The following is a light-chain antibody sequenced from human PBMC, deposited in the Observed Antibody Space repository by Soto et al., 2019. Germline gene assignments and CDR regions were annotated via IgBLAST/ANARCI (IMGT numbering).Light chain of an antibody. CDR2: DAS. V-gene: IGKV3-11*01. J-gene: IGKJ5*01. CDR3: QQRSNGPGP. CDR1: QSVSSY. Sequence: EIVLTQSPATLSLSPGERATLSCRASQSVSSYLAWYQQKPGQAPRLLIYDASNRATGIPARFSGSGSGTDFTLPISSLDPEDFAFYYCQQRSNGPGPFGQGTRWEI.